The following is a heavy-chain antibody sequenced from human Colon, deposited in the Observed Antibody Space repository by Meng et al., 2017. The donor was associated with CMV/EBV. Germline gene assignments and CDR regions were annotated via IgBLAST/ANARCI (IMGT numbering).Heavy chain of an antibody. CDR2: VYSSGSSGGST. J-gene: IGHJ5*02. Sequence: GGSLRLSCTASGFSVSRNYMNWVRQAPGKGLEWVSVVYSSGSSGGSTYYADFVKGRFTVSRDDSKNTVYLQMNSLTVEDSAVYYCAREWWFDTWGQGTLVTVSS. V-gene: IGHV3-53*01. CDR3: AREWWFDT. CDR1: GFSVSRNY.